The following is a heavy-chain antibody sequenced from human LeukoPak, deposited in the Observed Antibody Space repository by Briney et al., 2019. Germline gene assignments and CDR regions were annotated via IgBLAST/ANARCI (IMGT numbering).Heavy chain of an antibody. CDR1: GFTFSSYA. V-gene: IGHV3-21*01. Sequence: GGSLRLSCGASGFTFSSYAMNWVRQAPGKGLEWVSSISSSSSYIYYADSVKGRFTISRDNAKNSLYLQMNSLRAEDTAVYYCARTSIAARQRGAFDIWGQGTMVTVSS. CDR3: ARTSIAARQRGAFDI. D-gene: IGHD6-6*01. CDR2: ISSSSSYI. J-gene: IGHJ3*02.